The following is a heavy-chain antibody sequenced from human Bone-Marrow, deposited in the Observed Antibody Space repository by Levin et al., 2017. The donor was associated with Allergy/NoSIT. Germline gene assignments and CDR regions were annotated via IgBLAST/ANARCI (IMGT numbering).Heavy chain of an antibody. V-gene: IGHV3-74*01. Sequence: GGSLRLSCAVSGFTTSGYWMHWVRQPPGKGLLWVSRINSDGSMTSYADSVKGRFTISRDNAKNTLYLQMNSLRAEDTAVYYCVRLSPATNWGQGTLVTVSS. J-gene: IGHJ4*02. CDR1: GFTTSGYW. CDR2: INSDGSMT. CDR3: VRLSPATN.